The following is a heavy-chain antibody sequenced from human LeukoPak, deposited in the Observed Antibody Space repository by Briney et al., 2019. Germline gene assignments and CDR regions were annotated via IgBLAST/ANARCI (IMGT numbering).Heavy chain of an antibody. CDR3: ARESSGYYSTYFDY. V-gene: IGHV3-23*01. D-gene: IGHD3-22*01. J-gene: IGHJ4*02. Sequence: GGSLRLSCAASGFTFSSYGMSWVRQAPGKGLEWVSAISGSGGSTYYADSVKGRFTISRDNSKNTLYLQMNSLRAEDTAVYYCARESSGYYSTYFDYWGQGTLVTVSS. CDR2: ISGSGGST. CDR1: GFTFSSYG.